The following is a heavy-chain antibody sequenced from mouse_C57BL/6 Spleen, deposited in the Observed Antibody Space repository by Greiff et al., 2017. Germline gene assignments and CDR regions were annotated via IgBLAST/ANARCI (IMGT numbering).Heavy chain of an antibody. Sequence: VHVKQSGPELVKPGASVKISCKASGYTFTDYYMNWVKQSHGKSLEWIGDINPNNGGTSYNQKFKGKATLTVDKSSSTAYMELRSLTSEDSAVYYCARGANWDAFDYWGQGTTLTVSS. D-gene: IGHD4-1*01. J-gene: IGHJ2*01. V-gene: IGHV1-26*01. CDR1: GYTFTDYY. CDR2: INPNNGGT. CDR3: ARGANWDAFDY.